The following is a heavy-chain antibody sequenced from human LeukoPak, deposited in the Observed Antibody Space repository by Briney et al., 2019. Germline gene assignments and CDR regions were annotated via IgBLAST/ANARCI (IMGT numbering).Heavy chain of an antibody. CDR1: GYTFTSYY. CDR2: INPSGGST. CDR3: ARGYSYDYVWGSYRTFDY. J-gene: IGHJ4*02. V-gene: IGHV1-46*01. Sequence: ASVKVSCKASGYTFTSYYMHWVRQAPGQGLEWMGIINPSGGSTSYAQKFQGRVTMTRDMSTSTVYMELSSLRSEDTAVYYCARGYSYDYVWGSYRTFDYWGQGTLVTVSS. D-gene: IGHD3-16*02.